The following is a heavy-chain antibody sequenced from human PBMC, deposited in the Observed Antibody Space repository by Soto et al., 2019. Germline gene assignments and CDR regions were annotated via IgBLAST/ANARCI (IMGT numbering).Heavy chain of an antibody. CDR2: IYPGDSDT. CDR1: GYRFILYW. J-gene: IGHJ6*02. V-gene: IGHV5-51*01. D-gene: IGHD6-13*01. Sequence: VAALNISCKGSGYRFILYWISWERQIHGKGLEWMGIIYPGDSDTRYSPSFQGQVTISADKSISTAYLQWSSLKASDTAMYYCAKSPVYRAAAGSWGLYGMDVWGQGTTVTVSS. CDR3: AKSPVYRAAAGSWGLYGMDV.